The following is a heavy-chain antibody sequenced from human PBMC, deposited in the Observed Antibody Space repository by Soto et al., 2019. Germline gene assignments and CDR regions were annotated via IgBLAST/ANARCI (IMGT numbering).Heavy chain of an antibody. CDR1: GYIFTNYG. CDR3: ARDGVAAGNINFDY. CDR2: ISGDSGNT. D-gene: IGHD6-19*01. V-gene: IGHV1-3*01. Sequence: ASVKVSFNASGYIFTNYGSSWVRQAPGQRLEWMGWISGDSGNTKYSPKLQDRVTITRDTSASTAYMELSSLRSEDTALYYCARDGVAAGNINFDYWGQGTLVPVSS. J-gene: IGHJ4*01.